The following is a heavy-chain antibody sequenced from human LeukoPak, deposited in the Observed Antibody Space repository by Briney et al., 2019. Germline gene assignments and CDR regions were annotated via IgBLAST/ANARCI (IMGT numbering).Heavy chain of an antibody. CDR3: AKGVRMTYYYDSSGCEFDY. V-gene: IGHV3-30*18. D-gene: IGHD3-22*01. J-gene: IGHJ4*02. Sequence: GGSLRLSCAASGFTFSSYGMHWVRQAPGKGLEWVAVISYDGSNKYYADSVKGRFTISRDNSKNTLYLQMNSLRAEDTAVYYCAKGVRMTYYYDSSGCEFDYWGQGTLVTVSS. CDR2: ISYDGSNK. CDR1: GFTFSSYG.